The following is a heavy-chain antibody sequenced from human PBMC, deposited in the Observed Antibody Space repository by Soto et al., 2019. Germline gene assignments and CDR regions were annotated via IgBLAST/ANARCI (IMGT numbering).Heavy chain of an antibody. V-gene: IGHV4-31*03. CDR3: ARGTYGLTVDY. D-gene: IGHD3-9*01. CDR2: IYYSGST. Sequence: PSETLSLTCTVSGGSISSGGYCWSWIRQHPGEGLEWIGYIYYSGSTYYNPSLKSRVTISVDTSKNQFSLKLSSVTAADTAVYYCARGTYGLTVDYWGQGTLVTVSS. J-gene: IGHJ4*02. CDR1: GGSISSGGYC.